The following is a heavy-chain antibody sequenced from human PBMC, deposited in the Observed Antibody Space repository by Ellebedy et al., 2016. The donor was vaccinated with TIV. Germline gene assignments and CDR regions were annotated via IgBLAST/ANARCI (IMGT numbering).Heavy chain of an antibody. Sequence: PGGSLRLSCAASGFTFSSYWMSWVRQAPGKGLEWVANIKQDGSEKYYLDSVKGRFPISRDNAKNSLYLQMNSLRAADTAVYYCARDREHLYAPPNYWGQGTLVTVSS. CDR3: ARDREHLYAPPNY. J-gene: IGHJ4*02. V-gene: IGHV3-7*04. D-gene: IGHD2-2*01. CDR1: GFTFSSYW. CDR2: IKQDGSEK.